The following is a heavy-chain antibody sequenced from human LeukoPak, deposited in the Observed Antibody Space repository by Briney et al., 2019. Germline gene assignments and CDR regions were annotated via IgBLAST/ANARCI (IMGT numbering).Heavy chain of an antibody. CDR2: MNPNSGNT. D-gene: IGHD6-19*01. V-gene: IGHV1-8*01. CDR3: ARDQAVGGTFSFVPDY. Sequence: ASVKVSCKASGYTFTSYDINWVRQATGQGLEWMGWMNPNSGNTGYAQKFQGRVTMTRNTSISTAYMELSSLRSDDTAAYYCARDQAVGGTFSFVPDYWGQGTLVTVSS. J-gene: IGHJ4*02. CDR1: GYTFTSYD.